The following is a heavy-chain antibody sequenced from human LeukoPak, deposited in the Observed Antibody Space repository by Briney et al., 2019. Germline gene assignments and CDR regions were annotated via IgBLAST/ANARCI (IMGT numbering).Heavy chain of an antibody. V-gene: IGHV3-7*01. J-gene: IGHJ4*02. CDR2: IKQDGSEK. CDR3: ARYMGKFDY. D-gene: IGHD3-16*02. CDR1: GFTFSSYG. Sequence: GGSLRLSCAASGFTFSSYGMHWVRQAPGKGLEWVANIKQDGSEKYYVDSVKGRFTISRDNAKNSLYLQMNSLRAEDTAVYYCARYMGKFDYWGQGTLVTVSS.